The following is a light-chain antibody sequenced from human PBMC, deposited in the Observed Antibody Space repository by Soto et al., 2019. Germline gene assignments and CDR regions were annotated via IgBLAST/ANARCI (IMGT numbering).Light chain of an antibody. J-gene: IGKJ1*01. CDR2: LAS. CDR3: HHRQSWPRT. V-gene: IGKV3-11*01. Sequence: EIVLTQSPATLSSFPGDRVTLSCRASQAVNTRLAWYQHRHGQAPRLLIYLASNRAAGVPARFSGSGSGTDFTLTSSDVEPEDFAVYYCHHRQSWPRTFGQGTTVDI. CDR1: QAVNTR.